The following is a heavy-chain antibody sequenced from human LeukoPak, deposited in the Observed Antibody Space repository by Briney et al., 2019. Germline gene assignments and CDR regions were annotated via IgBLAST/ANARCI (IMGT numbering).Heavy chain of an antibody. V-gene: IGHV5-51*01. Sequence: GESLKISCKGSGNSFIGSWIGWVRQMPGKGLEWMGMIYPGDSDTRYSPSLQGQVTISADKSISTAYLQWISLKASDTAIYYCARRGTGGHGWDPWGQGTLVTVSS. CDR2: IYPGDSDT. J-gene: IGHJ5*02. CDR3: ARRGTGGHGWDP. CDR1: GNSFIGSW. D-gene: IGHD3/OR15-3a*01.